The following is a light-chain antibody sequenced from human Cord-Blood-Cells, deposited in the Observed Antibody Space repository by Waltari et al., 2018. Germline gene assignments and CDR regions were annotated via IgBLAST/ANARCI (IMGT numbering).Light chain of an antibody. CDR3: CSYAGSYTGV. Sequence: QSALPQPPPVSGSPVPSVTTPCSGPSSDFGGFTFVSWYQQHPGKAPKLMIYDVSKRPSGVPDRFSGSKSGNTASLTISGLQAEDEADYYCCSYAGSYTGVFGGGTKLTVL. J-gene: IGLJ3*02. V-gene: IGLV2-11*01. CDR2: DVS. CDR1: SSDFGGFTF.